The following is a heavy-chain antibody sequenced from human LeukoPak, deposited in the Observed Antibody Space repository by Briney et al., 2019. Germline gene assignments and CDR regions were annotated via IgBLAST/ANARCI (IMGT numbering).Heavy chain of an antibody. V-gene: IGHV1-18*01. CDR1: GYTFTSYG. CDR2: ISAYNGNT. J-gene: IGHJ5*02. D-gene: IGHD2-8*01. CDR3: ARDLYVAASNLMPNWFDP. Sequence: VASVKVSCKASGYTFTSYGISWVRQAPGQGLGWMGWISAYNGNTNYAQKLQGRVTMTTDTSTSTAYMELRSLRSDDTAVYYCARDLYVAASNLMPNWFDPWGQGTLVTVSS.